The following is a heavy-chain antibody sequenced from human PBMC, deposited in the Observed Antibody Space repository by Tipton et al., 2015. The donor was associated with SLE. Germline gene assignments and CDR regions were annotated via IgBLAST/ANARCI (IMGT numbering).Heavy chain of an antibody. Sequence: TLSLTCAVYGGSFSGYYWSWIRQPPGKGLEWIGEINHSGSTNYNPSLKSRVTISVDTSKNQFSLKLSSVTAADTAVYYCARDQRFMDAFDIWGQGTMVTVSS. V-gene: IGHV4-34*01. CDR2: INHSGST. D-gene: IGHD6-25*01. CDR3: ARDQRFMDAFDI. J-gene: IGHJ3*02. CDR1: GGSFSGYY.